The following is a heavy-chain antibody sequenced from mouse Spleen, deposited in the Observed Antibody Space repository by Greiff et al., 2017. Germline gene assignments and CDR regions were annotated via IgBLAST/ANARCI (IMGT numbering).Heavy chain of an antibody. V-gene: IGHV3-6*01. CDR1: GYSITSGYY. J-gene: IGHJ2*01. Sequence: EVKLMESGPGLVKPSQSLSLTCSVTGYSITSGYYWNWIRQFPGNKLEWMGYISYDGSNNYNPSLKNRISITRDTSKNQFFLKLNSVTTEDTATYYCAREGIYYGNPFDYWGQGTTLTVSS. D-gene: IGHD2-1*01. CDR3: AREGIYYGNPFDY. CDR2: ISYDGSN.